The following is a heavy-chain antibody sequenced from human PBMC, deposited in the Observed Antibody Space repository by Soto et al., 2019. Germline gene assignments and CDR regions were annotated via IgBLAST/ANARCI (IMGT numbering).Heavy chain of an antibody. V-gene: IGHV1-2*04. CDR1: GYIFTAYY. D-gene: IGHD3-16*01. J-gene: IGHJ5*02. CDR3: ARVPTGGNADNNWFDP. CDR2: INPRSGVT. Sequence: VQSGAELKKPGASVKVSCKASGYIFTAYYIHWVRQAPGQGLEWMGWINPRSGVTKYAQKFQGWVTMTRDTSRDTVHLKVNRLRGHDTAVYYCARVPTGGNADNNWFDPWGQGTLVNVSA.